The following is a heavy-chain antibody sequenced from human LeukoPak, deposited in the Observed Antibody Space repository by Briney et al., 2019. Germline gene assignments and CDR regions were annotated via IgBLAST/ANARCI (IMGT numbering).Heavy chain of an antibody. CDR3: ARHSGNSDTAGYTGYDFGEGRGTIDY. Sequence: GGSLRLSCAASGFTFSSYGMHWVRQAPGKGLEWVAVIWYDGSNKYYADSVKGRFTISRDNSKNTLYLQMNSLRAEDTAVYYCARHSGNSDTAGYTGYDFGEGRGTIDYWGQGTLVTVSS. CDR1: GFTFSSYG. CDR2: IWYDGSNK. D-gene: IGHD5-12*01. V-gene: IGHV3-33*01. J-gene: IGHJ4*02.